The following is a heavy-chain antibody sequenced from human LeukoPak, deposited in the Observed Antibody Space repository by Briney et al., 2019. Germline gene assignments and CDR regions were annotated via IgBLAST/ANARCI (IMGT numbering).Heavy chain of an antibody. D-gene: IGHD2-2*01. CDR3: ARHKGVVPAARIDY. Sequence: SETLSLTRSVSGVSFRRSSYYWGWIRQAPGKGLEWIGTISYGGSPDYNPSLKSRVTISIDTSSNKFSLRLSSVTAADTAIYYCARHKGVVPAARIDYWGQGILVTVSS. J-gene: IGHJ4*02. CDR1: GVSFRRSSYY. CDR2: ISYGGSP. V-gene: IGHV4-39*01.